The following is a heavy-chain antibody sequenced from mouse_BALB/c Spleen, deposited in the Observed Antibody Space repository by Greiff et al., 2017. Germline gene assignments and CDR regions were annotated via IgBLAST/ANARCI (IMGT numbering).Heavy chain of an antibody. J-gene: IGHJ1*01. CDR2: INSNGGST. Sequence: EVQGVESGGGLVKLGGSLKLSCAASGFTFSSYYMSWVRQTPEKRLELVAAINSNGGSTYYPDTVKGRFTISRDNAKNTLYLQMSSLKSEDTALYYCARHVITTVVALYWYFDVWGAGTTVTVSS. D-gene: IGHD1-1*01. CDR1: GFTFSSYY. CDR3: ARHVITTVVALYWYFDV. V-gene: IGHV5-6-2*01.